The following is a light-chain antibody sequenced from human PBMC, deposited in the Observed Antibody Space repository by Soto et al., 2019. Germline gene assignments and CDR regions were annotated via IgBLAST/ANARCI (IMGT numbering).Light chain of an antibody. CDR2: EVS. J-gene: IGLJ2*01. CDR1: SSDVGGYNY. V-gene: IGLV2-8*01. Sequence: QSALTQPPSASGSPGQSVTISCTGTSSDVGGYNYVSWYQHHPGKAPKLMIYEVSKRPSGVPDRFSGSKSGNTASLTVSGLQADDEADYYCSSHEGSKNMVFGGGTKLTVL. CDR3: SSHEGSKNMV.